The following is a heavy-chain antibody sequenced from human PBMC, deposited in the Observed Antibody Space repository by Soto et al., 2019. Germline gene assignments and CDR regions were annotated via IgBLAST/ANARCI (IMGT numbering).Heavy chain of an antibody. J-gene: IGHJ2*01. D-gene: IGHD3-10*01. V-gene: IGHV1-18*01. CDR1: GYTFSTYA. CDR3: ARRVYGSVTYYAYWYFDP. Sequence: QVQLVQSGVEVKKPGASVKISCKASGYTFSTYAISWVRQAPGRGLEWFGWVSTYNSNTDSAQNLQGRVTMTTDTSTSTAYKELRSQRSGDTAVYYCARRVYGSVTYYAYWYFDPWGSGTLVTVSS. CDR2: VSTYNSNT.